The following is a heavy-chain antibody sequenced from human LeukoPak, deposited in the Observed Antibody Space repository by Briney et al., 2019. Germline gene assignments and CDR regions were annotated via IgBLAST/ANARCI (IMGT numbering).Heavy chain of an antibody. CDR3: ARGAHYYASGSLMWY. Sequence: SETLSLTCAVYGGSFSGYYWNWIRQPPGKGLEWIGEINHGGSTNYNPSLKSRVTISVDTSKKQFSLKLTSVTAADTAVYYCARGAHYYASGSLMWYWGQGTLVTVSS. V-gene: IGHV4-34*01. D-gene: IGHD3-10*01. CDR1: GGSFSGYY. CDR2: INHGGST. J-gene: IGHJ4*02.